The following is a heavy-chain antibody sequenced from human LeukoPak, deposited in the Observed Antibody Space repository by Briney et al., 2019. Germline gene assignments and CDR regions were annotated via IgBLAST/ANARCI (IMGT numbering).Heavy chain of an antibody. CDR2: ISYNGHT. Sequence: PSETLSLTCTVSAGVIGSSNYYWSWIRQTPGTGLEWIGSISYNGHTNYNLSLKSRVTISGDTSEDHFSLQVRSVTAADTAVYYCARQSSWRGRYCFDLWGQGIMVIVSS. CDR3: ARQSSWRGRYCFDL. J-gene: IGHJ5*02. V-gene: IGHV4-39*01. CDR1: AGVIGSSNYY. D-gene: IGHD3-3*01.